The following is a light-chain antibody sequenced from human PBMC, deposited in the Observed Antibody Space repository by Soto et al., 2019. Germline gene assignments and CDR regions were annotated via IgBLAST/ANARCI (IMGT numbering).Light chain of an antibody. CDR1: QSVSNY. Sequence: DIQMTQSPSSLSASVGDRVNITCRASQSVSNYLNWFQHKPGRAPKLLIHTASTLRSGVPSRFSGSGSGADFTLTISSLQLEDYATYYFQQSYTTPFTFGQGTELESK. CDR2: TAS. CDR3: QQSYTTPFT. J-gene: IGKJ2*01. V-gene: IGKV1-39*01.